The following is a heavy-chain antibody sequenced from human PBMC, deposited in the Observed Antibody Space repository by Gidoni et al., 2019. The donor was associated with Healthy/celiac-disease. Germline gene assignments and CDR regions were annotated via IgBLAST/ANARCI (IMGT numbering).Heavy chain of an antibody. Sequence: EVQLVESGGGLVQPGRSLRLSCAASGFPFDDYAMHWVRQAPGKGLEWVSGISWNSGSRGYADSVKGRFTISRDNAENSLYLQMNSLRAEDTALYYCAKTRDGYNSHFDYWGQGTLVTVSS. CDR3: AKTRDGYNSHFDY. V-gene: IGHV3-9*01. CDR1: GFPFDDYA. CDR2: ISWNSGSR. D-gene: IGHD5-12*01. J-gene: IGHJ4*02.